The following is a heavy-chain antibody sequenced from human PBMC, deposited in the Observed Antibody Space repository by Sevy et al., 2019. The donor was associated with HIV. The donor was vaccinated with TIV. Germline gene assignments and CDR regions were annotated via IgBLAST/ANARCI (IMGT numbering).Heavy chain of an antibody. CDR3: TTERHYFDRNTGDPEIVPIAY. J-gene: IGHJ4*01. V-gene: IGHV3-15*07. Sequence: GGSLRLSCAASGFTFTNAWMNWVRQAPGMRLEWVGRIRGKSNGGTTYYAAPVKGRFTISRDDSKNKLYLQMTSLKIEDTAVYYCTTERHYFDRNTGDPEIVPIAYWGHGRLVTVSS. D-gene: IGHD3-22*01. CDR2: IRGKSNGGTT. CDR1: GFTFTNAW.